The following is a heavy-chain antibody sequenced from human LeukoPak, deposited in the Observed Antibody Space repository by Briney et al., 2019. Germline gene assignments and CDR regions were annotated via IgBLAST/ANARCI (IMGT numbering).Heavy chain of an antibody. D-gene: IGHD2-21*02. V-gene: IGHV3-74*01. CDR3: ASLVVVTAQDY. Sequence: GGTLRLSCAASGFTLSSYWMDWVRQAPGKGLVWLSRINSEGSSTSYPDTVKGRFTTSRDNAKHPLYLQMNSLRAEDTAVYYCASLVVVTAQDYWGQGTLVTVSS. CDR1: GFTLSSYW. J-gene: IGHJ4*02. CDR2: INSEGSST.